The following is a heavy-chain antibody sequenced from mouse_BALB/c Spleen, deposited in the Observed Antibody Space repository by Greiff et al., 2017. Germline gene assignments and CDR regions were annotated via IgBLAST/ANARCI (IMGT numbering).Heavy chain of an antibody. CDR2: ISYSGST. Sequence: VQLQQSGPSLVKPSQTLSLTCSVTGDSITSGYWNWIRKFPGNKLEYMGYISYSGSTYYNPSLKSRISITRDTSKNQYYLQLNSVTTEDTATYYCARLGITGRHFDYWGQGTTLTVSS. V-gene: IGHV3-8*02. D-gene: IGHD2-4*01. CDR3: ARLGITGRHFDY. CDR1: GDSITSGY. J-gene: IGHJ2*01.